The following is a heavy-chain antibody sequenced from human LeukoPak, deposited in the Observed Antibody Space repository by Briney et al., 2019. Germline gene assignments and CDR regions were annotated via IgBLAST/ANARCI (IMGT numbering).Heavy chain of an antibody. CDR3: ARAGFNWNDVWGWFDP. D-gene: IGHD1-1*01. CDR2: INAGNGNT. V-gene: IGHV1-3*01. J-gene: IGHJ5*02. Sequence: ASVKVSCKASGYTFTNYAIHWVRQAPGQRLEWMAWINAGNGNTKYSQKFQGRVTITRDTSASTAYMELSSLRSEDTAVYYCARAGFNWNDVWGWFDPWGQGTLVTVSS. CDR1: GYTFTNYA.